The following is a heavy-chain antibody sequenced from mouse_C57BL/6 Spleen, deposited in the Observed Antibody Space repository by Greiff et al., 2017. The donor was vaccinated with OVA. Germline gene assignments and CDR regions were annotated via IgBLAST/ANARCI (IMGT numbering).Heavy chain of an antibody. CDR3: ASYYDYDGFAY. CDR1: GYTFTGYW. J-gene: IGHJ3*01. D-gene: IGHD2-4*01. CDR2: IDPSDSYT. V-gene: IGHV1-69*01. Sequence: QVQLQQPGAELVMPGASVKLSCKASGYTFTGYWMHWVKQRPGQGLEWIGEIDPSDSYTNYNQKFKGKSTLTVDKSSSTAYMQLSSLTSEDSAVYYCASYYDYDGFAYWGQGTLVTVSA.